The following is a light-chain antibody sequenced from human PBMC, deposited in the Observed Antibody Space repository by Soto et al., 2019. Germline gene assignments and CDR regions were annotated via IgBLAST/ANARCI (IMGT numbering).Light chain of an antibody. CDR3: QQLNSYPFT. CDR1: QTISSW. CDR2: KAS. Sequence: DIQMTQSPSTLSASVRDRVTITCRASQTISSWLAWFQQRPGRAPKFLIYKASSLKNGVPLRFSGSGSGTQFTLTNSSLQPDDFATYYCQQLNSYPFTFGPGTKVDIK. J-gene: IGKJ3*01. V-gene: IGKV1-5*03.